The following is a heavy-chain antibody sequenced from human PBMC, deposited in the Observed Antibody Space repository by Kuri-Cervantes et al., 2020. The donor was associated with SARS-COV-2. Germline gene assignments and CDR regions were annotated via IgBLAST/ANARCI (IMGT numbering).Heavy chain of an antibody. CDR2: ISGSGGTT. CDR3: AKSGGYSSSWYDGGSIWFDP. V-gene: IGHV3-23*01. CDR1: GFTFSGYA. D-gene: IGHD6-13*01. J-gene: IGHJ5*02. Sequence: GGSLRLSCAASGFTFSGYAMSWVRQAPGKGLEWVSAISGSGGTTYYADSVKGRFTISRDNSKNTLFLQMNSLRAEDTAVYYCAKSGGYSSSWYDGGSIWFDPWGHGTLVTVSS.